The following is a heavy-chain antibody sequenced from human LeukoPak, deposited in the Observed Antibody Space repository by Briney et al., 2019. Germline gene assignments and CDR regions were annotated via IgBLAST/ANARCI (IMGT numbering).Heavy chain of an antibody. CDR1: GFIFSSQW. CDR3: ARVGNKGGDY. Sequence: GGSLKLSCEASGFIFSSQWMSWVRQAPGKGLEWVANIKRDGSETYYVNSVKGRFTISRDNAKNSLYLQMNSLRAEDTAVYYCARVGNKGGDYWGQGTLVTVSS. CDR2: IKRDGSET. D-gene: IGHD2-15*01. J-gene: IGHJ4*02. V-gene: IGHV3-7*01.